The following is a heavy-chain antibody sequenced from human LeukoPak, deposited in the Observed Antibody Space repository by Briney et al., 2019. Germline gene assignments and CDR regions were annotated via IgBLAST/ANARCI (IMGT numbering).Heavy chain of an antibody. CDR2: IRSSHSYI. Sequence: GGSQRLSCAVSGFTFTAFSMNWVRQAPGWGMEWVSSIRSSHSYIYYEYSVKCRFTISRDNYKNSLYLQMNSLRAEDTAIYYCAKRPAELRYFDYWGQGTLVTVSS. J-gene: IGHJ4*02. V-gene: IGHV3-21*04. CDR3: AKRPAELRYFDY. CDR1: GFTFTAFS. D-gene: IGHD1-7*01.